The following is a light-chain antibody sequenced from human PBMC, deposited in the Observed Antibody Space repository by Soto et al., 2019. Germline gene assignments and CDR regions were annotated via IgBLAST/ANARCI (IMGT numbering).Light chain of an antibody. J-gene: IGLJ1*01. CDR3: CLYVGATTYV. CDR2: EGH. Sequence: QAVLAEPASVSGSPGQSTAIFCTGASGYVGTYSLVSWYQQHPGKAPKVVIYEGHKRPSGVPDRFSGSTSVNTASLTISGLQTDDEADYYCCLYVGATTYVFGTGTKATVL. CDR1: SGYVGTYSL. V-gene: IGLV2-23*01.